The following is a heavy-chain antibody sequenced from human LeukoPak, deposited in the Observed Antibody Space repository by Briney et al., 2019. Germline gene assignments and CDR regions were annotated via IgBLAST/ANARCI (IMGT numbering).Heavy chain of an antibody. V-gene: IGHV3-7*03. CDR2: IKQDGSEK. D-gene: IGHD6-13*01. CDR1: GFTFSSYW. J-gene: IGHJ4*02. CDR3: ARVGRGGRAAGEFDY. Sequence: GGSLRLSCAASGFTFSSYWMSWVRQAPGKGLEWVANIKQDGSEKYYVDSVKGRFTISRDNAKNSLYLQMNSLRAEDTAVYYCARVGRGGRAAGEFDYWGQGTLVTVSS.